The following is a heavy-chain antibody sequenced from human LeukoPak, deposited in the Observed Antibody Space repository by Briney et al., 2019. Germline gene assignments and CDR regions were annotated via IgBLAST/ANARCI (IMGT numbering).Heavy chain of an antibody. J-gene: IGHJ4*02. D-gene: IGHD5-18*01. CDR2: INPNSGGT. V-gene: IGHV1-2*04. Sequence: ASVKVSCKASGYTFTGYYMHWVRQAPGQGLEWMGWINPNSGGTNYAQKFQGWVTMTRDNAKNSLYLQMNSLRAEDTAVYYCARDYSNSYGYSLDYWGQGTLVTVSS. CDR1: GYTFTGYY. CDR3: ARDYSNSYGYSLDY.